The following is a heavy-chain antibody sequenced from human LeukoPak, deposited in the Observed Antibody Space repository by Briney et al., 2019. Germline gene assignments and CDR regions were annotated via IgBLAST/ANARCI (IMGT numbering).Heavy chain of an antibody. J-gene: IGHJ6*04. CDR1: GFTFSSYS. CDR2: ISSSSSYI. D-gene: IGHD2-2*01. V-gene: IGHV3-21*01. Sequence: GGSLRLSCAASGFTFSSYSMNWVRQAPGKGLEWVSSISSSSSYIYYSHSVKGRFTISRDNAKNSLYLQMNSLRAEDTAVYYCARYIVVVPAAKYGMDVWGKGTTVTVSS. CDR3: ARYIVVVPAAKYGMDV.